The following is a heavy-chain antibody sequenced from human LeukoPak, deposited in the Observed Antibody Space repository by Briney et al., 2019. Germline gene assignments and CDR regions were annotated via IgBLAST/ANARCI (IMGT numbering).Heavy chain of an antibody. D-gene: IGHD2-2*02. CDR3: AREGLGCCSSTSCYTY. J-gene: IGHJ4*02. V-gene: IGHV4-30-4*08. CDR2: IYYSGST. CDR1: GGSISSGDYY. Sequence: SQTLSLTCTVSGGSISSGDYYWSWSRQPPGKGLEWIGYIYYSGSTYYNPSLKSRVTISVDTSKNQFSLKLSSVTAADTAVYYCAREGLGCCSSTSCYTYWGQGTLVTVSS.